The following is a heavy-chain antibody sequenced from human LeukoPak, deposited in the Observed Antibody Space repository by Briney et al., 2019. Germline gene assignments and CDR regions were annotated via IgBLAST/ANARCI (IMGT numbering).Heavy chain of an antibody. CDR2: IYLGDSDT. J-gene: IGHJ4*02. V-gene: IGHV5-51*01. D-gene: IGHD1-1*01. CDR1: GDSFTTYW. CDR3: VRHRNWNYDY. Sequence: GESLKISCKGSGDSFTTYWIGWVRQMPGKGLEWMGIIYLGDSDTRYSPSFQGQVTISADKSINNAYLPWSSLKASDTAMYYCVRHRNWNYDYWGQGTLVTVSS.